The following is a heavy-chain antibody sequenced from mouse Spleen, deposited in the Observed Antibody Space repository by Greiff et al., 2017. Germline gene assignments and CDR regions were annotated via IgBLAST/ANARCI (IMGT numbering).Heavy chain of an antibody. V-gene: IGHV5-9-3*01. CDR1: GFTFSSYA. CDR2: ISSGGGNT. Sequence: EVHLVESGGGLVKLGGSLKLSCAASGFTFSSYAMSWVRQTPEKRLEWVATISSGGGNTYYPDSVKGRFTISRDNAKNTLYLQMSSLKSEDTAMYYCARLLLWNAMDYWGQGTSVTVSS. D-gene: IGHD2-1*01. J-gene: IGHJ4*01. CDR3: ARLLLWNAMDY.